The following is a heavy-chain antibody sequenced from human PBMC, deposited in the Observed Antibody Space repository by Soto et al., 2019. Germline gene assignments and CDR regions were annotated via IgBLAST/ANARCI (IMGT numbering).Heavy chain of an antibody. CDR1: GDSVSNDNYY. J-gene: IGHJ4*02. CDR2: IYYSGTT. Sequence: PSEILSLTCAVSGDSVSNDNYYWSWIRQPPGKGLEWIGYIYYSGTTNYNSYLKSRLSLSVDMSKNQFSLKLASVTAADTAVYFCARSQRGRTAFTFDYWGQGALVTVSS. D-gene: IGHD3-16*01. V-gene: IGHV4-61*01. CDR3: ARSQRGRTAFTFDY.